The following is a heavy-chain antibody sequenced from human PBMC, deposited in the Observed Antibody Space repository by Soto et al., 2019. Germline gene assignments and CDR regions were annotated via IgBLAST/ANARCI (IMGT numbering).Heavy chain of an antibody. Sequence: SXEXLKIYYKSSGYXFTSYLVVWVRHMPGKGLEWMGIIYPGDSDNRYSPSFQCQVTISADKSISTAYLQWSSLKASDTAMYYCARWAYYYGSGSQNWFDPWGQGTLVTVSS. CDR3: ARWAYYYGSGSQNWFDP. D-gene: IGHD3-10*01. CDR1: GYXFTSYL. V-gene: IGHV5-51*01. CDR2: IYPGDSDN. J-gene: IGHJ5*02.